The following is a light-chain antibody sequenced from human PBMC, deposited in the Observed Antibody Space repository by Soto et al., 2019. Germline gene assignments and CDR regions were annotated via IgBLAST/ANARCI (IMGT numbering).Light chain of an antibody. V-gene: IGKV3-15*01. CDR1: QSVSSSY. CDR3: QQHHNWPPIT. Sequence: EILLTQSPGTLSLSRGEIATLSCRSGQSVSSSYLALYQQKPGQPPRLLISGASTRATGIPARFSGSGSGTEFTLTISSLQSEDFALYYCQQHHNWPPITFGQGTRLEIK. J-gene: IGKJ5*01. CDR2: GAS.